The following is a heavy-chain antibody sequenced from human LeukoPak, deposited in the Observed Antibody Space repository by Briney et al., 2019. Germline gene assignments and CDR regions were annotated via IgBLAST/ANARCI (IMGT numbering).Heavy chain of an antibody. D-gene: IGHD6-13*01. CDR2: ISGSGDST. CDR3: AKTRPLDSSSWSHGDY. J-gene: IGHJ4*02. CDR1: GFTFSSYA. V-gene: IGHV3-23*01. Sequence: GGSLRLSCAASGFTFSSYAMSWVRQAPGKGLEWVSAISGSGDSTYYGDSVKGRFTISRDNSKNTLYLQMNSLRAEDTAVYYCAKTRPLDSSSWSHGDYWGQGTLVTVSP.